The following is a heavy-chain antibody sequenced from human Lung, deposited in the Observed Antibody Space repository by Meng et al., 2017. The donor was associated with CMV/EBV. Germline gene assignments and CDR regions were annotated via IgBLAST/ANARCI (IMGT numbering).Heavy chain of an antibody. CDR1: GGSFSDYY. V-gene: IGHV4-34*01. CDR2: INHSGST. J-gene: IGHJ4*02. Sequence: GSLRLSCGVYGGSFSDYYWSWIRQPPGKGLEWIGEINHSGSTNYNPSLKSRLTVSIDTSTDQFSLRLTSVTAADTAVYYCARVQWLAYYFDSWGQGTLVXVSS. CDR3: ARVQWLAYYFDS. D-gene: IGHD6-19*01.